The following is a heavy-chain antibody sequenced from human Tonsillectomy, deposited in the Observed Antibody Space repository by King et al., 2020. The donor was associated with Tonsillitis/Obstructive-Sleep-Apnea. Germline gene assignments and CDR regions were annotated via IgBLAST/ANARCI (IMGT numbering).Heavy chain of an antibody. D-gene: IGHD7-27*01. CDR2: ISVYNGNK. V-gene: IGHV1-18*01. J-gene: IGHJ3*02. Sequence: VQLVESGAEVKKPGASVKVSCRASGYTFTSYGINWVRQAPGQGLEGRGWISVYNGNKNYAQKLQGRVTMTTDTSTSTAYMELRSRRSDDTAVFYCAGDFTPCLTGDAFDIWGQGTMVTVSS. CDR1: GYTFTSYG. CDR3: AGDFTPCLTGDAFDI.